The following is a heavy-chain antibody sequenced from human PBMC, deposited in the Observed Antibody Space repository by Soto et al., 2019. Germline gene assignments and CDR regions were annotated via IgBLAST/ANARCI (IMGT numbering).Heavy chain of an antibody. Sequence: GGCLRLSCAASGFTFSNYAMSWVRQAPGKGLEWVSAISGSGGSTYYADSVKGRFTISRDNSKNTLYLQMNSLRAEDTAVYYCAKTPNYYGSGSLVWFDPWGQGTLVTVSS. CDR2: ISGSGGST. CDR3: AKTPNYYGSGSLVWFDP. J-gene: IGHJ5*02. V-gene: IGHV3-23*01. D-gene: IGHD3-10*01. CDR1: GFTFSNYA.